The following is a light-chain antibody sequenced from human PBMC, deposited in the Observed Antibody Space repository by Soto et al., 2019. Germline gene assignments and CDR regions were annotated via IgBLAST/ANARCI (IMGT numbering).Light chain of an antibody. V-gene: IGLV2-14*02. Sequence: QSALTQPASVSGSPGQSITISCTGASSDVGSYNLVSWYQQHPGKAPKLIIYEGNKRPSGISNRFSGSKSGNTASLTISGLQAEDEADYYCATWDGSLPGEVFGGGTKVTVL. CDR2: EGN. CDR3: ATWDGSLPGEV. CDR1: SSDVGSYNL. J-gene: IGLJ2*01.